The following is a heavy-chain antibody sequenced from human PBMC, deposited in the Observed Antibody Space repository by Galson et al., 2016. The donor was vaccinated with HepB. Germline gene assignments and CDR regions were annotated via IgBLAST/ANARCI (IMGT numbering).Heavy chain of an antibody. V-gene: IGHV3-9*01. Sequence: SLRLSCAASGFIFDDFTMHWVRQAPGKGLEWVSGIGWNGGQIGYADSVKGRFTISRDNAKNSLYLQMSSLRPEDTALYYCAKDLGLKGSCSGGNCHSHYDYGLDVWGQGTTVTVSS. CDR3: AKDLGLKGSCSGGNCHSHYDYGLDV. CDR1: GFIFDDFT. CDR2: IGWNGGQI. D-gene: IGHD2-15*01. J-gene: IGHJ6*02.